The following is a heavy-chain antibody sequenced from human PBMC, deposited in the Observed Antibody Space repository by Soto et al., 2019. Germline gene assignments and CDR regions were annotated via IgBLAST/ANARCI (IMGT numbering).Heavy chain of an antibody. CDR1: GGSISSIDYF. CDR3: ARVMAAMQNWLDP. D-gene: IGHD2-2*01. CDR2: IYHTGTT. Sequence: QVQLQESGPGLVKPSQTLSLTCSVSGGSISSIDYFWSWIRQPPGKGLEWIGFIYHTGTTYYNPSLRSRVTISIDTSKSQISMKLNSVTAADTAVYYCARVMAAMQNWLDPWGQGTLVTVSP. V-gene: IGHV4-30-4*01. J-gene: IGHJ5*02.